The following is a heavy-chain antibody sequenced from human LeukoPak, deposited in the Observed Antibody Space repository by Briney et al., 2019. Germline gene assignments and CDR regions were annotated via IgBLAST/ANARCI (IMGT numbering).Heavy chain of an antibody. CDR2: IYPGDSDT. Sequence: PGEPLKISCKGSGYSFSNYWIAWVRQMPGKGLEWMGIIYPGDSDTRYSPSFQGQVTISADTSISTAYLQWSSLKASDTAMYYCARPNCGGDCYDAFDIWGQGTMVTVSS. CDR1: GYSFSNYW. CDR3: ARPNCGGDCYDAFDI. J-gene: IGHJ3*02. V-gene: IGHV5-51*03. D-gene: IGHD2-21*02.